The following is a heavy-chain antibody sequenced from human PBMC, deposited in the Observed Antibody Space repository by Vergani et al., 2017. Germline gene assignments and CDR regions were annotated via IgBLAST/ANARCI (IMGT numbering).Heavy chain of an antibody. CDR1: GGSLSSGSAY. J-gene: IGHJ3*02. V-gene: IGHV4-61*02. Sequence: VQLQESGPGLVKPSQTLSLTCTVSGGSLSSGSAYWGWIRQPAGKGLEWIGRISIRGDTDYNPSLKSRVTMSLDTSKNQFSLKLSSVTAADTAVYHCAGLLHTSYMVGALDIWGQGTMVTVSS. CDR3: AGLLHTSYMVGALDI. CDR2: ISIRGDT. D-gene: IGHD2-8*01.